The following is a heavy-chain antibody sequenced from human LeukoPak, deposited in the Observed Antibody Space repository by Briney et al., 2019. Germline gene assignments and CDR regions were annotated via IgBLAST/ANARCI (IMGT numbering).Heavy chain of an antibody. D-gene: IGHD6-13*01. V-gene: IGHV3-48*03. Sequence: AGGSLRLSCAASGFTFSSYEMNWVRQAPGKGLEWVSYISSSGSTIYYADSVKGRFTISRDNAKNSLYLQMNSLRAGDTAVYYCARAPEGAAAGTNYWGQGTLVTVSS. CDR2: ISSSGSTI. CDR3: ARAPEGAAAGTNY. J-gene: IGHJ4*02. CDR1: GFTFSSYE.